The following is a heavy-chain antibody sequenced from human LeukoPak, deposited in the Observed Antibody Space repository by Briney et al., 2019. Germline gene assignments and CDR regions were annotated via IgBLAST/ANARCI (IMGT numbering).Heavy chain of an antibody. CDR1: GFTFDDYA. CDR2: ISWNSGSI. J-gene: IGHJ6*02. CDR3: AKEGWVGATFGYYGMVV. Sequence: PGRSLRLSCAASGFTFDDYAMHWVRQAPGKGLEWVSGISWNSGSIGYADSVKGRFTISRDNAKNSLYLQMNSLRAEDTALYYCAKEGWVGATFGYYGMVVWGQGTTVTVSS. D-gene: IGHD1-26*01. V-gene: IGHV3-9*01.